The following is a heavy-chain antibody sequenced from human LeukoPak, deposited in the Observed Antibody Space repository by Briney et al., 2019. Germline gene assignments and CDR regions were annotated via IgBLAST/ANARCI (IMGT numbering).Heavy chain of an antibody. CDR3: ARGPLAGGWPSADFDY. CDR1: GGSFSGSY. Sequence: PSETLSLTCAVYGGSFSGSYWSWIRQPPGKGLEWIGEINHSGNTNYNPSLKSRVTISVDTSKNQFSLKLSSVTAADTAVYYCARGPLAGGWPSADFDYWGQGTLVTVSS. D-gene: IGHD6-19*01. J-gene: IGHJ4*02. CDR2: INHSGNT. V-gene: IGHV4-34*01.